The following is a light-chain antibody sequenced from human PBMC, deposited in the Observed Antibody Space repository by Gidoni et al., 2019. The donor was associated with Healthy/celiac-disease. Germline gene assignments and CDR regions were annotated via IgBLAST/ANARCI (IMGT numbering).Light chain of an antibody. V-gene: IGKV1-5*03. Sequence: DIQMTQSPSTLSASVGDRVTITCRASQSISRWLAWYQQKPGKAPNLLIYKASSLESEVPSRFSGSGSGTEFTLTISSLEPDDFATYFCQQYSTYSGYSFGQGTKLEIK. J-gene: IGKJ2*01. CDR1: QSISRW. CDR2: KAS. CDR3: QQYSTYSGYS.